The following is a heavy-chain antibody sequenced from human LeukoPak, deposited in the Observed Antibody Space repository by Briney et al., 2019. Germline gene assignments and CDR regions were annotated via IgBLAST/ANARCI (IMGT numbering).Heavy chain of an antibody. D-gene: IGHD3-10*01. Sequence: SQTLSLTCTVSGGSISSGGYYWSWIRQHPGRGLEWIGYIYYSGSTYYNPSLKSRVTISVDTSKNQFSLKLSSVTAADTAVYYCAKSRAPTYYYYYGMDVWGQGTTVTVSS. V-gene: IGHV4-31*03. CDR3: AKSRAPTYYYYYGMDV. CDR1: GGSISSGGYY. J-gene: IGHJ6*02. CDR2: IYYSGST.